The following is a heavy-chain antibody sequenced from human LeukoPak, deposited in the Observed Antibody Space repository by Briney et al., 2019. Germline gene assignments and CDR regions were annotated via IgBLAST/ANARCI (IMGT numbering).Heavy chain of an antibody. V-gene: IGHV3-66*01. Sequence: GGSLRLSCAASGFTVSSNYMSWVRQAPGKGLEWVSVTYSGGSTYYADSVKGRFTISRDNSKNTLYLQMNSLRAEDTAVYYCARDLMAAAANKRDYWGQGTLVTVSS. CDR1: GFTVSSNY. CDR3: ARDLMAAAANKRDY. CDR2: TYSGGST. D-gene: IGHD6-13*01. J-gene: IGHJ4*02.